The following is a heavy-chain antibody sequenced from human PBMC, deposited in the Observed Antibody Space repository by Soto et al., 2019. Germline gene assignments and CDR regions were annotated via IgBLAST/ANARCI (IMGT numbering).Heavy chain of an antibody. CDR2: IIPIFGTA. CDR1: GGTFSSYA. V-gene: IGHV1-69*01. Sequence: QVQLVQSGAEVKKPGSSVKVSCKASGGTFSSYAISWVRQAPGQGLEWMGGIIPIFGTANYAQKFQGRVTITADESTSKAYMELSSLRSEDTAVYYCARVIGIAAAGFGWFDPWGQGTLVTVSS. D-gene: IGHD6-13*01. J-gene: IGHJ5*02. CDR3: ARVIGIAAAGFGWFDP.